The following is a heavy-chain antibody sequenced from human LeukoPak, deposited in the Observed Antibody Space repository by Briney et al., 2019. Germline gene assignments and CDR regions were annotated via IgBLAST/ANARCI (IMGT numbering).Heavy chain of an antibody. CDR1: GFTFSTYA. Sequence: GGSLRLSCAASGFTFSTYAMNWVRQAPGKGLEWVSTVSGSGDDRDYTYYADSVKGRFTVSRDNSKNTLYLQMSNLRAEDTAVYYCAKFATTPSPSDYWGQGTLVTVSS. D-gene: IGHD4-17*01. J-gene: IGHJ4*02. CDR2: VSGSGDDRDYT. CDR3: AKFATTPSPSDY. V-gene: IGHV3-23*01.